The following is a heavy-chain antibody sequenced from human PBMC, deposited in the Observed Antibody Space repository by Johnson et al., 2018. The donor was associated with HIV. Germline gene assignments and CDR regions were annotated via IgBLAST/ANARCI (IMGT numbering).Heavy chain of an antibody. D-gene: IGHD3-16*02. CDR3: ARGGRRNYDYVWGSYRHDDFDI. Sequence: QVQLVESGGGVVQPGRSLRLSCAASGFTFSRYGMHWVRQAPGKGLEWVAVISYDGSNKYYADSVKGRFTISRDNSKNTLYLQMNSLRAEDTALYYCARGGRRNYDYVWGSYRHDDFDIWGQGTMVIVSS. CDR2: ISYDGSNK. V-gene: IGHV3-30*03. J-gene: IGHJ3*02. CDR1: GFTFSRYG.